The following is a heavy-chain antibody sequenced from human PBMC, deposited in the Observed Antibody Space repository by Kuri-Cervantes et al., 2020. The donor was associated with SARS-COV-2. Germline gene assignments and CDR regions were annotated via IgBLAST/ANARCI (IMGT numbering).Heavy chain of an antibody. Sequence: LSLTCAASGFTFSSYWMSWVRQAPGKGLEWVANIKQDGSEKYYVDSVKGRFTISRDNAKNSLYLQMNSLRAEDTAVYYCARDQGWLDPWWFDPWGQGTLVTVSS. CDR1: GFTFSSYW. V-gene: IGHV3-7*01. CDR2: IKQDGSEK. J-gene: IGHJ5*02. D-gene: IGHD6-19*01. CDR3: ARDQGWLDPWWFDP.